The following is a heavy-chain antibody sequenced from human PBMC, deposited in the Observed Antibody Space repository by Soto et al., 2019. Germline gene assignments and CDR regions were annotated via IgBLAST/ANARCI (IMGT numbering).Heavy chain of an antibody. Sequence: ASVKVSCKASGYTFTSYYMHWVRQAPGQGLEWMGIINPSGGSTSYAQKFQGRVTMTRDTSTSTVYMELSSLRSEDTAVYYCARGAVLLEWLLGSGSSIGYFDYWGQGTLVTVSS. D-gene: IGHD3-3*01. J-gene: IGHJ4*02. CDR3: ARGAVLLEWLLGSGSSIGYFDY. CDR2: INPSGGST. V-gene: IGHV1-46*03. CDR1: GYTFTSYY.